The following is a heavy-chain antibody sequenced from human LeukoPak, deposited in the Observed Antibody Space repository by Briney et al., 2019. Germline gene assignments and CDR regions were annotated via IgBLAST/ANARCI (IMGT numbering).Heavy chain of an antibody. Sequence: SETLSLTCTVSGGSISSGSYFWSWIRQHPGRGLEWIGYMYYSGSPYYNPSLKSRLNMSVDTSKNQFSLTLSSVTAADTAVYYCARGSGVESLFDYWGQGTLVTVSS. CDR2: MYYSGSP. CDR1: GGSISSGSYF. CDR3: ARGSGVESLFDY. J-gene: IGHJ4*02. V-gene: IGHV4-31*03. D-gene: IGHD3-10*01.